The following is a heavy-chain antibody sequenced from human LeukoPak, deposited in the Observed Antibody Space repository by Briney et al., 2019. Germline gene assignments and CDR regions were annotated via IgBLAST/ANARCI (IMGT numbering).Heavy chain of an antibody. J-gene: IGHJ4*02. V-gene: IGHV3-66*02. CDR2: IYSGGST. CDR3: ASNVITTHYFDY. D-gene: IGHD3-22*01. CDR1: GFTVSSNY. Sequence: GGSLRLSCAASGFTVSSNYMSWVRQAPGKGLEWVSVIYSGGSTYYADSVKGRFTISRDNSKNTLCLQMNSLRAEDTAVYYCASNVITTHYFDYWGQGTLVTVSS.